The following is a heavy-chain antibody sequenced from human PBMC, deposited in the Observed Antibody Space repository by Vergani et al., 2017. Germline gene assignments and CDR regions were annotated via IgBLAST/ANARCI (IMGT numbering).Heavy chain of an antibody. Sequence: EVQLVESGGGSVQSGGSLRLSCVASGFSFNTYWMHWVRQVPGKGLMWVARIDEYGNRATYGDFETGRFTISRDNAKNTVFLQMNNLRADDAGVYYCVRTKYSTGIACNTRFDSWGQGALVTVSS. CDR3: VRTKYSTGIACNTRFDS. CDR2: IDEYGNRA. CDR1: GFSFNTYW. D-gene: IGHD1-1*01. J-gene: IGHJ5*01. V-gene: IGHV3-74*03.